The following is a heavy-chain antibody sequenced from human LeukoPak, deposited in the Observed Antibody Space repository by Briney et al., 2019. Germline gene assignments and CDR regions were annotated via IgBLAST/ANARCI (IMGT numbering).Heavy chain of an antibody. CDR3: GKDPNGDYVGAFEI. V-gene: IGHV3-23*01. J-gene: IGHJ3*02. D-gene: IGHD4-17*01. CDR1: GFTFRSYA. CDR2: ISGSGGST. Sequence: GGSLRLSCAASGFTFRSYALSWVRQAPGEGLEWVAAISGSGGSTYYADSVKGRFTISRDNSKNTLYLQMNSLTVEDTAVYYCGKDPNGDYVGAFEIRGQGTMVTVSS.